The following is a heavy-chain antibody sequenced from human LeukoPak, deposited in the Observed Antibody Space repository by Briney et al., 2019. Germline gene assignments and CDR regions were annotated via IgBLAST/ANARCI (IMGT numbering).Heavy chain of an antibody. CDR2: ISYDGSNK. Sequence: GGSLRLSCAASGFTFSSYAMHWVRQAPGKGLEWVAVISYDGSNKYYADSVKGRFTISRDNSKNTLYLQMNSLRAEDTAVYFCARRARDGSTWSRPYYFDYWGQGTLVTVSS. D-gene: IGHD6-13*01. CDR1: GFTFSSYA. J-gene: IGHJ4*02. CDR3: ARRARDGSTWSRPYYFDY. V-gene: IGHV3-30-3*01.